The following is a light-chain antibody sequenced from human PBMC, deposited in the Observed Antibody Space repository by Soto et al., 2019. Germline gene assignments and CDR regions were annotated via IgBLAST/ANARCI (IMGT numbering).Light chain of an antibody. CDR2: DVS. CDR3: TSYADSNTYV. CDR1: SSDVGRYGF. Sequence: QSARAEPPSASGSPGQSGTISCAGTSSDVGRYGFGAWYQHHPGKAPKLIIYDVSHRPSGVPDRFSGSKSGNTASLTVSGLHPSDAEDYSRTSYADSNTYVFGMGPKV. V-gene: IGLV2-8*01. J-gene: IGLJ1*01.